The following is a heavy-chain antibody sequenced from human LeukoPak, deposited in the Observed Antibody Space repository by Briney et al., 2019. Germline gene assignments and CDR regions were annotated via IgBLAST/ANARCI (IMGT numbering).Heavy chain of an antibody. Sequence: PSETLSLTCTVSGGSISSSYWSWIRQPPGKGLDWIGYIYYSENTNYNPSLKSRVTISQDTSKNQFSLRLNSVTAADTAVYYCARHYSPYDSSGFYYYSDYWGQGILVTVSS. CDR1: GGSISSSY. V-gene: IGHV4-59*08. CDR2: IYYSENT. CDR3: ARHYSPYDSSGFYYYSDY. D-gene: IGHD3-22*01. J-gene: IGHJ4*02.